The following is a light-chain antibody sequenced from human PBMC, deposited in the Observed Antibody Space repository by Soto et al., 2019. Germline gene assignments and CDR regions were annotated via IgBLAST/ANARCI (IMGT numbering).Light chain of an antibody. CDR2: DAS. CDR3: QQYENLPT. CDR1: QNINNY. V-gene: IGKV1-33*01. J-gene: IGKJ5*01. Sequence: DFQMIQSPSSLSASVVGRLTLTFQASQNINNYLNWYQPTPGRAPXXRIYDASNLEAGVPSRLRGSGSGTDFTFTISRMQPEDIATYYCQQYENLPTFGQGTRLEIK.